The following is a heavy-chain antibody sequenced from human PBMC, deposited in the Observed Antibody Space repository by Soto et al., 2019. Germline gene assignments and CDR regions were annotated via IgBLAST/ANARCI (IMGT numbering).Heavy chain of an antibody. CDR2: ISGSGGST. Sequence: GGSLRLSCAASGFTFSSYAMSWVRQAPGKGLEWVSAISGSGGSTYYADSVKGRFTISRDNSKNTLYLQMNSLRAEDTAVYYCAKDKYSGYDKANDAFDIWGQGTMVTVSS. CDR3: AKDKYSGYDKANDAFDI. D-gene: IGHD5-12*01. CDR1: GFTFSSYA. J-gene: IGHJ3*02. V-gene: IGHV3-23*01.